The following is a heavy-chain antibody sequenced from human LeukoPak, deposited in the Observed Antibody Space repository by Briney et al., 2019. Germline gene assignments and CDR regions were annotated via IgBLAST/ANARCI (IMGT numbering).Heavy chain of an antibody. CDR3: ARVLVPAAFGALDM. V-gene: IGHV4-4*07. CDR1: GGSITRYY. CDR2: FTGST. J-gene: IGHJ3*02. D-gene: IGHD2-2*01. Sequence: PSETLSLTCTVSGGSITRYYWSWIRQPAGKGLEWIGRFTGSTNYNPSLKSRVTMSVDTSKNQFSLQLSSVTAADTAVYYCARVLVPAAFGALDMWGQGTMVTVSS.